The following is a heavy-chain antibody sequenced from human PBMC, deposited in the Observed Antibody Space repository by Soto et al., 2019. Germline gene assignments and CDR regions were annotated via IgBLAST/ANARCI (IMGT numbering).Heavy chain of an antibody. CDR1: GGTFSSYA. CDR2: IIPIFRTA. V-gene: IGHV1-69*13. J-gene: IGHJ6*02. Sequence: SVKVSCKASGGTFSSYAISWVRQAPGQGLEWMGGIIPIFRTANYAQRFQGRVTITADESTSTAYMELSSLRSEDTAVYYCARAYSSGWYNYYYGMDVWGQGTTVTVSS. D-gene: IGHD6-19*01. CDR3: ARAYSSGWYNYYYGMDV.